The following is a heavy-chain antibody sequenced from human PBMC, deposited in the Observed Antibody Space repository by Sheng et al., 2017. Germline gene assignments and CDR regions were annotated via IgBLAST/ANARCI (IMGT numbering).Heavy chain of an antibody. CDR3: ANCLGSGGGYVVDV. V-gene: IGHV3-23*04. CDR1: GFTFSSYA. D-gene: IGHD3-10*01. CDR2: ISGSGGST. Sequence: EVQLVESGGGLVQPGGSLRLSCVASGFTFSSYAMTWVRQAPGKGLEWVSAISGSGGSTYYADSVKGRFTISRDNSKNTLYLQVNSLRAEDTAVYYCANCLGSGGGYVVDVVGPRDHGHRLL. J-gene: IGHJ6*02.